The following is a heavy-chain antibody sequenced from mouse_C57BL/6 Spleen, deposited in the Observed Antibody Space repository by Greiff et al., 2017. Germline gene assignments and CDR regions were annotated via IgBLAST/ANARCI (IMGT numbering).Heavy chain of an antibody. CDR3: ARSDCDYGPFAY. CDR1: GYTFTSYW. D-gene: IGHD2-4*01. Sequence: QVQLQQPGAELVKPGASVKMSCKASGYTFTSYWITWVKQRPGQGLEWIGDIYPGSGSTNYNEKFKSKATLTVDTSSSTAYMPLSSLTSEDSAVYYCARSDCDYGPFAYWGQGTLVTVSA. CDR2: IYPGSGST. V-gene: IGHV1-55*01. J-gene: IGHJ3*01.